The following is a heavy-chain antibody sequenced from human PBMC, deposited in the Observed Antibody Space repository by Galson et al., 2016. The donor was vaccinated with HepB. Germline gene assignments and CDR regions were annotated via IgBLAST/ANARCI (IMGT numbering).Heavy chain of an antibody. V-gene: IGHV3-23*01. Sequence: SLRLSCAASGFTFSTYALNWVRQAPGKGLAWVSAISDSGGSTYYADSVKGRFTISRDKSKNTLYLQMNSLRAEDTAVYYCAKEHSGYFDYWGQGTLVTVSS. CDR2: ISDSGGST. CDR3: AKEHSGYFDY. CDR1: GFTFSTYA. D-gene: IGHD6-19*01. J-gene: IGHJ4*02.